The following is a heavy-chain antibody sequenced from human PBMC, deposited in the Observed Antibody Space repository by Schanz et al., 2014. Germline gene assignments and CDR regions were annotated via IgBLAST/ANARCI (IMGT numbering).Heavy chain of an antibody. J-gene: IGHJ5*02. CDR2: ISFSGNTI. CDR1: GLIFSTYT. V-gene: IGHV3-48*01. CDR3: ASRRRMGISMVRGILKGWFDP. Sequence: EVQLVESGGGLVRPGGSLRLSCTTSGLIFSTYTLNWVRQAPGKGLEWISYISFSGNTIYYADSVKGRFTISRDNAKNSVFLQMNRLRAEDTAVYYCASRRRMGISMVRGILKGWFDPWGQGTLVTVSS. D-gene: IGHD3-10*01.